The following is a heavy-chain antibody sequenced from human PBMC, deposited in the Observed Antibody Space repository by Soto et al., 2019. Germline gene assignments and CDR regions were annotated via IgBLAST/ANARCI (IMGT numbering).Heavy chain of an antibody. Sequence: QVQLVQSGAEVKKPGASVKVSCKASGYTFTSYGISWVRQAPGQGLEWMGWISAYNGNTNYAQKLQGRVTMTTDTSTRKANMELRSLSSDDTAVYYCAGDWAAAGHFDYWGQGTLVTVSS. J-gene: IGHJ4*02. CDR1: GYTFTSYG. CDR3: AGDWAAAGHFDY. D-gene: IGHD6-13*01. CDR2: ISAYNGNT. V-gene: IGHV1-18*01.